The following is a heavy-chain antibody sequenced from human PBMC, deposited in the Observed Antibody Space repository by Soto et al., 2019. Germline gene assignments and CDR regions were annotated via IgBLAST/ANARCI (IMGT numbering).Heavy chain of an antibody. CDR3: ARGVQPSYYFDY. CDR1: GCTVSSYA. D-gene: IGHD2-2*01. V-gene: IGHV1-69*06. Sequence: ASVKVSCKASGCTVSSYAISCVRQAPGQGLEWMGGIIPIFGTANYAQKFQGRVTITADKSTSTAYMELSSLRSEDTAVYYCARGVQPSYYFDYWGQGTLVTVSS. CDR2: IIPIFGTA. J-gene: IGHJ4*02.